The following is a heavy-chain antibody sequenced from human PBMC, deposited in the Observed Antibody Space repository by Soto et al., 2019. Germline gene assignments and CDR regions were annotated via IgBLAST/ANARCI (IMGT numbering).Heavy chain of an antibody. D-gene: IGHD2-15*01. CDR3: ARGTGYCSGGSCYNWFDP. V-gene: IGHV4-34*01. CDR2: INHSGST. J-gene: IGHJ5*02. CDR1: GGSFSDYY. Sequence: QVQLQQWGAGLLKPSETLSLTCAVYGGSFSDYYWNWIRQPPGKGLEWIGEINHSGSTNYNPSLKSRVNISVDTSKNQFSLKLRSVTAADTAVYYCARGTGYCSGGSCYNWFDPWGQGSLVTVSS.